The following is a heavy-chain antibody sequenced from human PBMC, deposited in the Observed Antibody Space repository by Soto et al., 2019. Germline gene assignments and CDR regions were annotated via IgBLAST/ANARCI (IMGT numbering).Heavy chain of an antibody. V-gene: IGHV3-30-3*01. D-gene: IGHD5-18*01. CDR3: ARDRHVDTAMQFDY. J-gene: IGHJ4*02. Sequence: GGSLSLSCAASGFTFSSFAIHWVRQAPGKGLEWVAVISYDGSNKYYADSVKGRFTLSRDNSKNTLYLQMNSLRAEDTAVYYCARDRHVDTAMQFDYWGQGTLVTVSS. CDR1: GFTFSSFA. CDR2: ISYDGSNK.